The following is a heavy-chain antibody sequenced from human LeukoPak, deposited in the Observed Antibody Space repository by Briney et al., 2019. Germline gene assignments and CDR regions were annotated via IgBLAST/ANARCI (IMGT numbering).Heavy chain of an antibody. V-gene: IGHV3-48*04. Sequence: GGSLRLSCAASGFTFSSYGMSWVRQAPGKGLEWVSYISASGVTIYYADAVKGRFTISRDNAKSSLYLQMNSLRAEDTAVYYCTRDAGTRLKYSFGYGDYWGQGALVTVSA. CDR2: ISASGVTI. J-gene: IGHJ4*02. CDR3: TRDAGTRLKYSFGYGDY. D-gene: IGHD5-18*01. CDR1: GFTFSSYG.